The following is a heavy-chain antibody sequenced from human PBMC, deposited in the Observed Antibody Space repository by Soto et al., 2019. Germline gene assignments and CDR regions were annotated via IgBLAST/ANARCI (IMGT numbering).Heavy chain of an antibody. CDR3: ARKAGSPSITGTTSRGGAFDI. CDR1: GYTFTSYG. Sequence: QVQLVQSGAEVKKPGASVKVSCKASGYTFTSYGISWVRQAPGQGLEWMGWISAYNGNTNYAQKLQGRVTMTTDTSTSTAYMELRSLRSDDTAVYYCARKAGSPSITGTTSRGGAFDIWGQGTMVTVSS. V-gene: IGHV1-18*01. J-gene: IGHJ3*02. CDR2: ISAYNGNT. D-gene: IGHD1-20*01.